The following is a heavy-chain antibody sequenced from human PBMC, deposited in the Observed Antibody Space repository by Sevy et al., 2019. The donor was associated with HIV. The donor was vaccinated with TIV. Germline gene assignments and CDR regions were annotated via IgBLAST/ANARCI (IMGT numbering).Heavy chain of an antibody. J-gene: IGHJ4*02. D-gene: IGHD3-22*01. CDR3: AREKHYYDSSGYFVFDY. CDR2: ISYDGSNK. Sequence: GGSLRLSCAASGFTFSSYGMHWVRQAPGKGLEWVAVISYDGSNKYYADSVKGRFTISRDNAKNSLYLQMNSLRAEDTAVYYCAREKHYYDSSGYFVFDYWGQGTLVTVSS. CDR1: GFTFSSYG. V-gene: IGHV3-30*03.